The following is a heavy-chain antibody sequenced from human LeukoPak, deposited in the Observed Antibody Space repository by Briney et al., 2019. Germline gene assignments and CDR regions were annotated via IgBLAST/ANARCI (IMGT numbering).Heavy chain of an antibody. CDR2: INSNSGGT. Sequence: ASVKVSCKASGYSFTDYYMHWVRQAPGQGLEWMGWINSNSGGTRYAQKFPDRVTMTRDTSISTAYMELRRLTSDDTATYYCARLQMLRIAAARGFAFDIWGQGTVVTVSS. J-gene: IGHJ3*02. CDR1: GYSFTDYY. V-gene: IGHV1-2*02. CDR3: ARLQMLRIAAARGFAFDI. D-gene: IGHD6-13*01.